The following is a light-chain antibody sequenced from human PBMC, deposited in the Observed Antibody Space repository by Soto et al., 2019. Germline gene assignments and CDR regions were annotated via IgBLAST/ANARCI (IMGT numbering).Light chain of an antibody. CDR3: QHYNYLPFT. J-gene: IGKJ2*01. CDR2: GAS. Sequence: EIVMTQSPATLSVSPGERATLSCRASQSVSSNLAWYQQKPGQAPPLLIYGASAKATGIPPRFSGSGSGTEINVTISNLQIGGFEVYYWQHYNYLPFTFSHGTKVVI. V-gene: IGKV3-15*01. CDR1: QSVSSN.